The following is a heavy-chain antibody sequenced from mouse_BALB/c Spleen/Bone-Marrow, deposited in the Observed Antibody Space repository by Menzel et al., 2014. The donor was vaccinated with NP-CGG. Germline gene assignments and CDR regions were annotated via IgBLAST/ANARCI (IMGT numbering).Heavy chain of an antibody. CDR1: GYTFTSYT. CDR3: SRSTFAHVMDS. Sequence: LVESGAELARPGASVKMPCKASGYTFTSYTMHWVKQRPGQGLEWIGYITPNSDHTNYNQKFKDRATLTADKSSSTAYMQLSSLTSEDSAIYYCSRSTFAHVMDSWGQGTSVTVSS. D-gene: IGHD4-1*02. J-gene: IGHJ4*01. CDR2: ITPNSDHT. V-gene: IGHV1-4*01.